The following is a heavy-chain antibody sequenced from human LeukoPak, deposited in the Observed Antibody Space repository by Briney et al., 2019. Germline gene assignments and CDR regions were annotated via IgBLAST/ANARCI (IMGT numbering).Heavy chain of an antibody. D-gene: IGHD6-13*01. CDR2: IYSGST. CDR3: ARQHAFDI. V-gene: IGHV4-39*07. J-gene: IGHJ3*02. Sequence: SETLSLTCTVSGGSITSSGSYWGWIRQAPGKGLDWIGRIYSGSTSYNPSLKSRITISADTSKNQFSLKLSSVTAADTAVYYCARQHAFDIWGQGTMVTVSS. CDR1: GGSITSSGSY.